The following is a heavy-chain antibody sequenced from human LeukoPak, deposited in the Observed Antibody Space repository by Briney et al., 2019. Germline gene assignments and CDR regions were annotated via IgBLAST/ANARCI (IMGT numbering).Heavy chain of an antibody. CDR3: AKGGRSSPFDY. J-gene: IGHJ4*02. CDR1: GFTFSTYA. Sequence: GGSLRLSCEASGFTFSTYAMSWVRQAPGKGLEWVSVISGSGGTKYYADSVKGRFTISRDNSKNTLYLQMNSLRVEDSALYYCAKGGRSSPFDYWGQGTLVTVSS. CDR2: ISGSGGTK. D-gene: IGHD6-6*01. V-gene: IGHV3-23*01.